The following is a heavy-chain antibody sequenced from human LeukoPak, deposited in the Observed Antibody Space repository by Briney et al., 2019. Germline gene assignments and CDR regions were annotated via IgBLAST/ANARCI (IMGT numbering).Heavy chain of an antibody. CDR1: GYSFTSYW. CDR3: ARQPGSGA. J-gene: IGHJ5*02. V-gene: IGHV5-51*01. Sequence: GESLKISCKGSGYSFTSYWIGWVRQMPGKGLEWMGIIYPGDSDTRYSPAFQGQVTISADKSINTAYLQWRSLRASDTAVYYCARQPGSGAWGQGTLVTVSS. D-gene: IGHD1-14*01. CDR2: IYPGDSDT.